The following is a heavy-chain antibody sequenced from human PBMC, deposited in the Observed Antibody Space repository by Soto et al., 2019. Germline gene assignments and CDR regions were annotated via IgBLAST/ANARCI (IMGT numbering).Heavy chain of an antibody. CDR1: GFTVSVNY. CDR2: INSGGTT. Sequence: GGSLRLSCAASGFTVSVNYMSWVRQAPGKGLEWVSVINSGGTTLYADSVKGRFTISRDNSKNTLYLQMNSLRAEDTAVYYCARDRSSGAFDIWGQGTMVTVSS. CDR3: ARDRSSGAFDI. J-gene: IGHJ3*02. V-gene: IGHV3-66*01.